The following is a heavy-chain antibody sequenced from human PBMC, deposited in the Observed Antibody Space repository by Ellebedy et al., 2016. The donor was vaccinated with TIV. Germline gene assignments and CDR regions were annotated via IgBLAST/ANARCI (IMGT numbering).Heavy chain of an antibody. D-gene: IGHD1-1*01. CDR2: IFYSGNT. CDR1: GGSISSSSYY. J-gene: IGHJ4*02. V-gene: IGHV4-39*06. CDR3: ARILRAGSDGDYFDY. Sequence: MPSETLSLTCAVSGGSISSSSYYWVWIRQPPGTGLEWIGCIFYSGNTYYNPSLKSRLTISVDTSKNQFALKLCSVTAADTAVYYCARILRAGSDGDYFDYWGKGTQVTASS.